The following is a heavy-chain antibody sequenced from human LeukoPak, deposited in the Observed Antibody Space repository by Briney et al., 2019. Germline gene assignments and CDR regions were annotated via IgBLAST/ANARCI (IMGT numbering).Heavy chain of an antibody. D-gene: IGHD3-3*01. CDR1: GGTFSSYA. CDR3: ARENWEEVFGAVTVD. J-gene: IGHJ4*02. Sequence: GSSVKVSCKASGGTFSSYAISWVRQAPGQGLEWMGGIIPIFGTANYAQKFQGRVTMTTETSTATAYMELWSLRSDDTAVYYCARENWEEVFGAVTVDWGQGTLVTVSS. V-gene: IGHV1-69*05. CDR2: IIPIFGTA.